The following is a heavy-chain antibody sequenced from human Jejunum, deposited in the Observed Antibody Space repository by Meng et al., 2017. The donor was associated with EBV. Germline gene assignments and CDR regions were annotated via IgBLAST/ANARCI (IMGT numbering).Heavy chain of an antibody. CDR1: IGSINKKNW. J-gene: IGHJ4*02. D-gene: IGHD2/OR15-2a*01. CDR2: IDHTGTT. V-gene: IGHV4-4*03. Sequence: HLQDVGSGPCQRLGTPSPTCLVSIGSINKKNWCPWVRQAPGKGLEWIGEIDHTGTTPYNPSLQSRVTISLGTSMNQFSLELTSPTPADTAVYYCARDSQYLARGYFDYWGQGALVTVSS. CDR3: ARDSQYLARGYFDY.